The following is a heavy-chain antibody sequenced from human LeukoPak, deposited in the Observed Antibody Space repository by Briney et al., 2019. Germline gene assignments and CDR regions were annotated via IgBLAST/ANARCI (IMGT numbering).Heavy chain of an antibody. CDR3: AREVGSLGQFDY. CDR1: GFTFSSFW. Sequence: GGSLRLSCEASGFTFSSFWMIWVRRAPGKGLEWVADIKQDGSEKYYVDSVKGRFTISRDNAKNSLYLQMNSLRAEDTAVYYCAREVGSLGQFDYWGQGTLVTVSS. CDR2: IKQDGSEK. D-gene: IGHD3-3*02. J-gene: IGHJ4*02. V-gene: IGHV3-7*01.